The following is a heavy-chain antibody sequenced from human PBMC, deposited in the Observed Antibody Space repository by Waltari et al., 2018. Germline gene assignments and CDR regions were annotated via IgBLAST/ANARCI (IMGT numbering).Heavy chain of an antibody. V-gene: IGHV3-7*01. J-gene: IGHJ3*02. D-gene: IGHD3-16*01. Sequence: EVQLVESGGGLVQPGGSLRLSCAASGFTFSSSWMSWVRQAPGKGLEWVANIKQDGSEKYYVDSVKGRFTISRDNAKNSLYLQMNSLRAEDTAVYYCASSLGLRDAFDIWGQGTMVTVSS. CDR1: GFTFSSSW. CDR3: ASSLGLRDAFDI. CDR2: IKQDGSEK.